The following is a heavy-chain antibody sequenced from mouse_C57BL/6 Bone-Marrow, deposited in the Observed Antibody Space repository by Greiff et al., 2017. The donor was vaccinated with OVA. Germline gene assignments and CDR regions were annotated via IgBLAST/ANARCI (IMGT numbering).Heavy chain of an antibody. CDR2: INYDGSST. D-gene: IGHD1-1*01. J-gene: IGHJ2*01. CDR3: ARGPVITTAYYFDY. Sequence: EVKLVESEGGLVQPGSSMKLSCTASGFTFSDYYMAWVRQVPEKGLEWVANINYDGSSTYYLDSLKSRFIISRDNAKNILYLQMSSLKSEDTATYYCARGPVITTAYYFDYWGQGTTLTVSS. V-gene: IGHV5-16*01. CDR1: GFTFSDYY.